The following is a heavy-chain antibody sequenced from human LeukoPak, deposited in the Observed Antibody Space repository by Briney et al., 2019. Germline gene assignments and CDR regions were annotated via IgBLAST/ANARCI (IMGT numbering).Heavy chain of an antibody. CDR3: ARGVPVYEWLDF. CDR1: GYTFTDYY. D-gene: IGHD2-8*01. V-gene: IGHV1-46*01. Sequence: ASVEVSCKTSGYTFTDYYVHWVRQAPGQGLEWMGIINPSGGSPSYAQKFQGRITVTSDLSTSTVYMALSSLRSEDTAVYYCARGVPVYEWLDFWGQGTLVTVPS. J-gene: IGHJ4*02. CDR2: INPSGGSP.